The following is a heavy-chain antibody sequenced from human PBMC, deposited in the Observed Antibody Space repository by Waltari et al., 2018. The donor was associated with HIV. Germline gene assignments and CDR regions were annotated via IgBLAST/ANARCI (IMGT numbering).Heavy chain of an antibody. J-gene: IGHJ5*02. D-gene: IGHD6-19*01. CDR3: ARDSTAVAGGWFDP. V-gene: IGHV1-46*01. CDR1: GYTFTSYY. Sequence: QVQLVQSGAEVKKPGASVKVSCKASGYTFTSYYMHWVRQAPGQGLEWMGIINPGGGSTSDAQKFQGRVNMTRDTSTSTVYMELRSLRSEDTAVYYWARDSTAVAGGWFDPWGQGTLVTVSS. CDR2: INPGGGST.